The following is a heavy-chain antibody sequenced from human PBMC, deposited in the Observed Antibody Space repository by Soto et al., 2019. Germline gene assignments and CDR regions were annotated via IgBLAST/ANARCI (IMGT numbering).Heavy chain of an antibody. CDR1: GGSISSGGYY. Sequence: SETLSLTCTVSGGSISSGGYYWTWIRQHPGKGLEWIGYNYYSGITYYNPSLKSRVTISLDTSKNQFSLKLSSVTAADTAVYYCARGSSIAGLYYGMDVWGQGTMVTAP. CDR2: NYYSGIT. CDR3: ARGSSIAGLYYGMDV. V-gene: IGHV4-31*03. J-gene: IGHJ6*02. D-gene: IGHD6-6*01.